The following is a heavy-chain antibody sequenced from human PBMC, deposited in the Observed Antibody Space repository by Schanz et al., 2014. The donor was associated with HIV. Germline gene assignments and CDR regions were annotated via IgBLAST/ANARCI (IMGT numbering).Heavy chain of an antibody. CDR1: GFTFSDYY. V-gene: IGHV3-11*01. CDR3: AKDLPQPWFTY. J-gene: IGHJ4*02. D-gene: IGHD5-18*01. Sequence: QVQLVESGGGLVKPGGSLRLSCAASGFTFSDYYMSWIRQAPGKGLDWISYISSSGITIYYVDSVKGRFTISRDNAKNSLYLQMKSLRAEDTAVYYCAKDLPQPWFTYWGQGTLVTVSS. CDR2: ISSSGITI.